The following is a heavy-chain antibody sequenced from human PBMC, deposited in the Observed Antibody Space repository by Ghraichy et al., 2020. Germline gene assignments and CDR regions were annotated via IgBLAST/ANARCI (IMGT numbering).Heavy chain of an antibody. CDR1: GGSISRFFSY. Sequence: SETLSLTCTFSGGSISRFFSYCSWIRHHPETGLEWIVYIHNSGSSYYNPSLKSRVTILVDTSKNQFSLKLSSVTAADTAVYYCARDRDPSDYYYGMDVWGQGTPVTVSS. J-gene: IGHJ6*02. V-gene: IGHV4-31*03. CDR2: IHNSGSS. D-gene: IGHD2-21*02. CDR3: ARDRDPSDYYYGMDV.